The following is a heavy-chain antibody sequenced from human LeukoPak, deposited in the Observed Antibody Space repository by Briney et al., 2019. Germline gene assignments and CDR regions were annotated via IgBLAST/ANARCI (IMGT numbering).Heavy chain of an antibody. CDR1: EFTFSSYS. V-gene: IGHV3-48*02. J-gene: IGHJ4*02. CDR2: ISSSSSTI. CDR3: ARGILSGLDY. D-gene: IGHD2/OR15-2a*01. Sequence: GGSLTLSCAASEFTFSSYSMNWVRQAPGKGLEWVSYISSSSSTIYYAGSVKGRFTISRDNAKNSLYLQMNSLRDEDTAVYYCARGILSGLDYWGQGTLVTVSS.